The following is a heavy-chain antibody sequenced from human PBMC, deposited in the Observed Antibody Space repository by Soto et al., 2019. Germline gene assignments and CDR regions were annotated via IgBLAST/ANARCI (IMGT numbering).Heavy chain of an antibody. J-gene: IGHJ4*02. CDR1: GYTFTCYW. CDR3: VRSGTSSGRCYDY. CDR2: IYPSDSDI. V-gene: IGHV5-51*01. D-gene: IGHD2-15*01. Sequence: GGSLKISCRGSGYTFTCYWMGWVRQIPGEGLEWMGVIYPSDSDIRYSPSFQGKVTISDDKSIPTADLQWSSLNAADTAMYYWVRSGTSSGRCYDYWGQGXLVTVYS.